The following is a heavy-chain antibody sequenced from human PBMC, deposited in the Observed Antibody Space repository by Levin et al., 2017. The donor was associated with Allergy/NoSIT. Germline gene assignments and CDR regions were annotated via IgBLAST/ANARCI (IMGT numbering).Heavy chain of an antibody. CDR3: VRDGYTKENAFDL. Sequence: GGSLRLSCAASGFSHSDYYMSWIRQSPGKGLEWISYISKTGNTIYYGDSVKGRFTVSRDNAKNSLYLQMDSLRVEDTAIYYCVRDGYTKENAFDLWGQGTMVIVSS. V-gene: IGHV3-11*01. D-gene: IGHD5-24*01. CDR2: ISKTGNTI. J-gene: IGHJ3*01. CDR1: GFSHSDYY.